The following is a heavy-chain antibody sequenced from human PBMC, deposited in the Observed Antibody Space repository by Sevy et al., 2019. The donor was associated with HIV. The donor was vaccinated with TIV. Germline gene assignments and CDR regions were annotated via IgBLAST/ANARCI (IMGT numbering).Heavy chain of an antibody. CDR2: ISYDGSNK. CDR1: GFTFSSYA. CDR3: AIGEFVVVAATPIFSDFLDY. V-gene: IGHV3-30-3*01. D-gene: IGHD2-15*01. J-gene: IGHJ4*02. Sequence: GGSLRLSCAASGFTFSSYAMHWVRQAPGKGLEWVAVISYDGSNKYYADSVKGRFTISRDNSKNTLYLQVNGLRAGDTAVYYCAIGEFVVVAATPIFSDFLDYWGQGTLVTVSS.